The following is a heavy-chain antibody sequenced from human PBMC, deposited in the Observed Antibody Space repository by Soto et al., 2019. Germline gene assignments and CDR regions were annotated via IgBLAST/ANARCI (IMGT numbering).Heavy chain of an antibody. CDR2: ISYDGSNK. CDR3: ARVEAWLFLNPADY. CDR1: GFTFSSYA. D-gene: IGHD3-22*01. Sequence: GGSLRLSCAASGFTFSSYAMHWVRQAPGKGLEWVAVISYDGSNKYYADSVKGRFTISRDNSKNTLYLQMNSLRAEDTAVYYCARVEAWLFLNPADYWGQGTLVTVSS. V-gene: IGHV3-30-3*01. J-gene: IGHJ4*02.